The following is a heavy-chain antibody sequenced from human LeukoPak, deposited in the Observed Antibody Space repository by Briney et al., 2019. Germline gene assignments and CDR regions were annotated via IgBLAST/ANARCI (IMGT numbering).Heavy chain of an antibody. Sequence: GGSLRLSCAASGFTFSDHYMDWVRQAPGKGLEWVGRITNKPKSYNTEYAASVKGRFTISRDDSKNSLYLQMNSLKTEDTAVYCCARGFHYDFWSGSYYVDYWGQGTLVTVSS. CDR1: GFTFSDHY. CDR2: ITNKPKSYNT. J-gene: IGHJ4*02. D-gene: IGHD3-3*01. V-gene: IGHV3-72*01. CDR3: ARGFHYDFWSGSYYVDY.